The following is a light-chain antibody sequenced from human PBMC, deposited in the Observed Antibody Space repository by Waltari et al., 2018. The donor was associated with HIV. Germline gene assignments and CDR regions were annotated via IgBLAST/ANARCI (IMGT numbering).Light chain of an antibody. CDR3: QSYDSSLSGWV. CDR2: GKN. J-gene: IGLJ3*02. Sequence: QSVLTQPPSVSGSPGQRVTISCTGTSSNIGAGYDVQWYQHLPGTAPKLLIYGKNNRPAGVPDRFSGSKSGTSASLAITGLQTDDEADYYCQSYDSSLSGWVFGGGTKLTVL. CDR1: SSNIGAGYD. V-gene: IGLV1-40*01.